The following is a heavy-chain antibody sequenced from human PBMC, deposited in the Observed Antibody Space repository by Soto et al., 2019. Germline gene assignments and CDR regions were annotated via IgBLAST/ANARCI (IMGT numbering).Heavy chain of an antibody. CDR3: AREGQATYYYYGMDV. V-gene: IGHV1-18*01. J-gene: IGHJ6*02. Sequence: QVQLVQSGGEVKKPGASVKVSCKTSGYSFTTYGISWVRQAPGQGLEWMGWISAYNGNTNYAQKLQDRVTMTTDKSTSTAYMELRSLRSDDTAVYYCAREGQATYYYYGMDVGGHGSTVTVSS. CDR2: ISAYNGNT. CDR1: GYSFTTYG.